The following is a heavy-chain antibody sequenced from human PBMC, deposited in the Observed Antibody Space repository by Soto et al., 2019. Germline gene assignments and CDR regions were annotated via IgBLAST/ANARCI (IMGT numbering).Heavy chain of an antibody. CDR3: AKNQLSQLGPISFDP. V-gene: IGHV3-23*01. CDR2: ISGSGGST. D-gene: IGHD2-2*01. J-gene: IGHJ5*02. CDR1: GFTFSSYA. Sequence: PGGSLRLSCAASGFTFSSYAMSWVRQAPGKGLEWVSAISGSGGSTYYADSVKGRFTISRDNSKNTLYLQMNSLRAEDTAVYYCAKNQLSQLGPISFDPWGQGTLVTVSS.